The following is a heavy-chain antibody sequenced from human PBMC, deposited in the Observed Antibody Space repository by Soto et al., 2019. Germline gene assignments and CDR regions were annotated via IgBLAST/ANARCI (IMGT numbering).Heavy chain of an antibody. Sequence: SETLSLTCTVSGGSISSSSYYWGWLRQPPGKGLEWIGSIYYSGSTYYNPSLKSRVTISVDTSKNQFSLKLSSVTAADTAVYYCARWRGLYYYYGMDVWGQGTTVTVSS. D-gene: IGHD3-10*01. J-gene: IGHJ6*02. V-gene: IGHV4-39*01. CDR1: GGSISSSSYY. CDR2: IYYSGST. CDR3: ARWRGLYYYYGMDV.